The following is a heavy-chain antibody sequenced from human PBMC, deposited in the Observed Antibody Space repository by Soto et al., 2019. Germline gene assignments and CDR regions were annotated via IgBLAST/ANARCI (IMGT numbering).Heavy chain of an antibody. D-gene: IGHD3-22*01. CDR3: VKDRDSNSWPSRDV. J-gene: IGHJ6*02. CDR2: ISPKSGSI. V-gene: IGHV1-18*01. CDR1: GYTFTRNG. Sequence: ASVKVSCKTSGYTFTRNGISWVRQAPGQGLEWMGWISPKSGSIKYAQKFQGRVIMTTDTSTSTAYMEVRSLGSDDTAVYYCVKDRDSNSWPSRDVWGQGTTVTVSS.